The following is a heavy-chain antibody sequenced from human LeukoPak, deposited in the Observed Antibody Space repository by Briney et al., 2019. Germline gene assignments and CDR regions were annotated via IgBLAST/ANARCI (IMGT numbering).Heavy chain of an antibody. CDR1: GGSISSGGYY. V-gene: IGHV4-31*03. D-gene: IGHD6-19*01. J-gene: IGHJ1*01. CDR3: ARQLFRQWPEYFQH. CDR2: IYYSGST. Sequence: PSQTLSLTCTVSGGSISSGGYYWSWIRQHPGKGLEWIGYIYYSGSTYYNPSLKSRVTISVDTSKNQFSLKLNSVTAADTAVYYCARQLFRQWPEYFQHWGQGTLVTVSS.